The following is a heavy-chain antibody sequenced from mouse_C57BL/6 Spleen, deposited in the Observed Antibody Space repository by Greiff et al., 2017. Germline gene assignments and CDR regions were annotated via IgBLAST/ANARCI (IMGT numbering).Heavy chain of an antibody. CDR3: ARREGYPPWFAY. Sequence: VQLQQSGPVLVKPGASVKLSCKASGYTFTDYYMNWVKQSHGKSLEWIGVINPYNGGTSYNQKFKGKATLTVDKSSSTAYMELNSLTSEDSAVYYCARREGYPPWFAYWGQGTLVTVSA. V-gene: IGHV1-19*01. J-gene: IGHJ3*01. D-gene: IGHD2-2*01. CDR2: INPYNGGT. CDR1: GYTFTDYY.